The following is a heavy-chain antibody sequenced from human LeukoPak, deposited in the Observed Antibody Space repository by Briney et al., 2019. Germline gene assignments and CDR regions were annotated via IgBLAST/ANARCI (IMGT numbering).Heavy chain of an antibody. CDR3: ARDLLLRPMDV. D-gene: IGHD5-12*01. CDR2: ISSSNSYI. V-gene: IGHV3-21*01. CDR1: RFTFSSYS. Sequence: TGGSLRFSCAASRFTFSSYSMNWVRQAPGKGLEWVSYISSSNSYIYYADSVKGRFTISRDNAKNSLYLQMNSLRAEDTAVYYCARDLLLRPMDVWGKGTTVTISS. J-gene: IGHJ6*03.